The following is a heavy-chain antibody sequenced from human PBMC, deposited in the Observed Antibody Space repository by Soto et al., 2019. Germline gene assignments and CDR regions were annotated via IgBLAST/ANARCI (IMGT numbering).Heavy chain of an antibody. CDR2: INHSGST. CDR1: GGSFSGYY. Sequence: QVQLQQWGAGLLKPSETLSLTCAVYGGSFSGYYWSWIRQPPGKGLEWIGEINHSGSTNYNPSLKSRVTISVDTSKHQFSQELSSVTAADTAVYYCARASKGSPDPPNWFDPWGQGTLVTVSS. V-gene: IGHV4-34*01. CDR3: ARASKGSPDPPNWFDP. J-gene: IGHJ5*02.